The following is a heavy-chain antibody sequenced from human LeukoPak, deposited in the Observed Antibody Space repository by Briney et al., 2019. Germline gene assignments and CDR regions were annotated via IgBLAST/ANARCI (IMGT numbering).Heavy chain of an antibody. V-gene: IGHV3-48*04. D-gene: IGHD6-13*01. CDR1: GFIFSSYG. CDR2: ISSSSSTI. Sequence: GGPLRLSCAASGFIFSSYGMHWVRQAPGKGLEWVSYISSSSSTIYYADSVKGRFTISRDNAKSSLYLQMNSLRAEDTAVYYCARDGSGYSSSWPYFDYWGQGTLVTVSS. CDR3: ARDGSGYSSSWPYFDY. J-gene: IGHJ4*02.